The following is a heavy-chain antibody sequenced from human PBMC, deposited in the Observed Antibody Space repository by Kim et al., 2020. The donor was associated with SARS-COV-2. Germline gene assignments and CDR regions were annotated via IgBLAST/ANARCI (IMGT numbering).Heavy chain of an antibody. CDR1: GYSFTSYW. D-gene: IGHD3-16*01. Sequence: GESLKISCKGSGYSFTSYWIGWVRQMPGKGLEWMGIIYPGDSDTRYSPSFQGQVTISADKSISTAYLQWSSLKASDTAMYYCARHRTPGGAMFNWYFDLWGRGTLVTVSS. V-gene: IGHV5-51*01. CDR3: ARHRTPGGAMFNWYFDL. CDR2: IYPGDSDT. J-gene: IGHJ2*01.